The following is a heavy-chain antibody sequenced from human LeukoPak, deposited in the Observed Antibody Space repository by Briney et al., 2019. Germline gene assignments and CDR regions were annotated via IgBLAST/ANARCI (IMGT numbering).Heavy chain of an antibody. Sequence: GGSLRLSCAASGFTFSSYSMNWVRQAPGKGLEWVSLISSGGSTFYADSVKGRFAISRYNSKNTLYLQMNSLIAEDTAVYYCASGTTVVARYWGQGTLVTVSS. D-gene: IGHD4-23*01. CDR1: GFTFSSYS. CDR3: ASGTTVVARY. CDR2: ISSGGST. V-gene: IGHV3-53*04. J-gene: IGHJ4*02.